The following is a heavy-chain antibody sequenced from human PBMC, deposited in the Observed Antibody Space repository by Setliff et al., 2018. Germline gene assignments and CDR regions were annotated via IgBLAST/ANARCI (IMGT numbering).Heavy chain of an antibody. Sequence: SETLSLTCTVSGGSISGDSWSWIRRPPGKGLEWIGYSSTSGCTNCNPSLKSRVTISVDTSKNQFSLKLSSVTAADTGVYYCARYLVPRIERGLDSWGQGTSVTVSS. CDR2: SSTSGCT. J-gene: IGHJ4*02. D-gene: IGHD3-10*01. CDR3: ARYLVPRIERGLDS. V-gene: IGHV4-4*08. CDR1: GGSISGDS.